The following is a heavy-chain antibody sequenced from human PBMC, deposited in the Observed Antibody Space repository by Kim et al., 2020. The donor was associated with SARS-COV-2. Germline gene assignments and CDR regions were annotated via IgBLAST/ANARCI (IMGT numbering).Heavy chain of an antibody. CDR3: AKDLNLGFDS. J-gene: IGHJ4*02. CDR1: SFTFGHFA. Sequence: GGSLRLSCAASSFTFGHFAMNWVRQAPGKGLEWISTISDSGDSTYYADSVKGRFTISRDNSKNTLFLQMNSPRADDTAMYYCAKDLNLGFDSWGQGTLVT. CDR2: ISDSGDST. V-gene: IGHV3-23*01. D-gene: IGHD7-27*01.